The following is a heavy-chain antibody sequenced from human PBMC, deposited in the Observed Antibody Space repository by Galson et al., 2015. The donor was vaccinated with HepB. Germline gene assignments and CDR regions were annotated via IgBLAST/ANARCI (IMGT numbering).Heavy chain of an antibody. J-gene: IGHJ3*02. Sequence: SVKVSCKASGYTFTSYYMHWVRQAPGQGLEWMGIINPSGGSTSYAQKFQGRVTMTRDTSTSTVYMELSSLRSEDTAVCYCARGVITAMAKPTAFDIWGQGTMVTVSS. D-gene: IGHD5-18*01. CDR3: ARGVITAMAKPTAFDI. V-gene: IGHV1-46*01. CDR2: INPSGGST. CDR1: GYTFTSYY.